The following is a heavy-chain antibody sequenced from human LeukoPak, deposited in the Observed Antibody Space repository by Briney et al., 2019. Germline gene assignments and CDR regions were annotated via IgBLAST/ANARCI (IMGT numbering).Heavy chain of an antibody. D-gene: IGHD1-26*01. J-gene: IGHJ4*02. CDR2: ISWNSGSI. V-gene: IGHV3-9*01. Sequence: PGGSLRLSCAASGFIVSSNYMSWVRQAPGKGLEWVSGISWNSGSIGYADSVKGRFTISRDNAKNSLYLQMNSLRAEDTALYYCAKDRWELRGYFDYWGQGTLVTVSS. CDR3: AKDRWELRGYFDY. CDR1: GFIVSSNY.